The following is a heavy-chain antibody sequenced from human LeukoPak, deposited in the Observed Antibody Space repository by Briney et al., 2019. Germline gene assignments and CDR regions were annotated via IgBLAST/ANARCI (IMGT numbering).Heavy chain of an antibody. CDR2: IYTSGST. J-gene: IGHJ4*02. CDR3: ARHRNYGSGIARYYFDY. V-gene: IGHV4-4*09. D-gene: IGHD3-10*01. CDR1: GGSISSYY. Sequence: PSETLSLTCTVSGGSISSYYWSWIRQPPGKGLEWIGYIYTSGSTYYNPFLKSRVTISVDTSKNQFSLKLISVTAADTAVYYCARHRNYGSGIARYYFDYWGQGTLVTVSS.